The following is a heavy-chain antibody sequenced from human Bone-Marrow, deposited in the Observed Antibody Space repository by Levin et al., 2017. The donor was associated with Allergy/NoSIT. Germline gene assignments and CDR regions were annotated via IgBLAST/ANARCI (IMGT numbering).Heavy chain of an antibody. CDR1: GGSISSYY. CDR3: ARSCSSTSCYGLRFDY. V-gene: IGHV4-59*01. CDR2: IYYSGST. J-gene: IGHJ4*02. Sequence: SCTVSGGSISSYYWSWIRQPPGKGLEWIGYIYYSGSTNYNPSLKSRVTISVDTSKNQFSLKLSSVTAADTAVYYCARSCSSTSCYGLRFDYWGQGTLVTVSS. D-gene: IGHD2-2*01.